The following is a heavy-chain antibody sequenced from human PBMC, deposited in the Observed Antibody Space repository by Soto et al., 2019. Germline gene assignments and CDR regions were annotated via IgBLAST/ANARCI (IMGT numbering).Heavy chain of an antibody. CDR1: GYTFTSYG. CDR3: ARDLVGDQRDATFDY. V-gene: IGHV1-18*01. J-gene: IGHJ4*02. Sequence: GASVKVSCKASGYTFTSYGMSWVRQAPGQVFEWMGWISAYNGNTNYAQKLQGRVTLTTDTSTSTAYMEVRSLRDDDTAVYYCARDLVGDQRDATFDYWGQGTLVTVSS. D-gene: IGHD2-2*01. CDR2: ISAYNGNT.